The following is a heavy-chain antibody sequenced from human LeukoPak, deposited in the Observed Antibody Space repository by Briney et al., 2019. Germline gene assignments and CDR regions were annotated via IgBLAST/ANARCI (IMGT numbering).Heavy chain of an antibody. CDR1: GFTFSTYG. J-gene: IGHJ6*02. CDR2: VSGNGGVT. V-gene: IGHV3-23*01. Sequence: GGALRLSCAASGFTFSTYGMNWVRQAPGKGLEWVSIVSGNGGVTFYADSVKGRFTISRDNSKNTLYMQMNSLRAEDTAVYYCAKDFWSMVGYMDVWGQGTTVSVSS. D-gene: IGHD3-3*01. CDR3: AKDFWSMVGYMDV.